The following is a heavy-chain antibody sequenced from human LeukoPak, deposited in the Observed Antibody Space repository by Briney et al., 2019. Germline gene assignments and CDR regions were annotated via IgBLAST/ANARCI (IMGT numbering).Heavy chain of an antibody. D-gene: IGHD6-6*01. CDR3: ARVLYLYGSSSARFDY. CDR1: GFTFSSYE. Sequence: PGGSLRLSCAASGFTFSSYEMNWVRQAPGKGLEWVSNISSSGSTINYADSVKGRFTISRDNAKNSLYLQTNSLRAEDTAVYYCARVLYLYGSSSARFDYWGQGTLVTVSS. J-gene: IGHJ4*02. CDR2: ISSSGSTI. V-gene: IGHV3-48*03.